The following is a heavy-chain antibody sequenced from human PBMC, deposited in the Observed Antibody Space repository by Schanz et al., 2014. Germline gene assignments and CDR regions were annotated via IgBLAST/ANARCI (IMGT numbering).Heavy chain of an antibody. J-gene: IGHJ3*01. CDR3: VRDAGRDGYNLAFDV. CDR1: GFPFTAYA. CDR2: IWYDGTDR. V-gene: IGHV3-33*08. D-gene: IGHD1-1*01. Sequence: QGQLVESGGGVVQPGQSLRLSCAASGFPFTAYAMHWVRQAPGKGLEWVAVIWYDGTDRYYADSVKGRFTISRDNSKNTLYLQMNSLRAEDTAVYYCVRDAGRDGYNLAFDVWGQGTLVTVSS.